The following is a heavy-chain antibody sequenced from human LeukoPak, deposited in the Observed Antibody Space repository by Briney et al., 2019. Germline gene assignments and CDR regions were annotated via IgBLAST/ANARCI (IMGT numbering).Heavy chain of an antibody. CDR2: LSYYGSNQ. CDR3: AKGYYYDSSGYYQHFDH. D-gene: IGHD3-22*01. Sequence: PGGSLRLSCAASGFTFSNFGIHWARQAPGKGRVWVALLSYYGSNQYDADSVKGRFTISRDNTKNNLYLQMNSLKAEDMAVYYCAKGYYYDSSGYYQHFDHWGQGTLVTVSS. V-gene: IGHV3-30*18. J-gene: IGHJ4*02. CDR1: GFTFSNFG.